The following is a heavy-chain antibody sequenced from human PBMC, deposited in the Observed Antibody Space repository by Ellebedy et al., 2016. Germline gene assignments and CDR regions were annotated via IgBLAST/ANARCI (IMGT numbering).Heavy chain of an antibody. CDR3: ARELLMVYAFSFDY. D-gene: IGHD2-8*01. CDR1: GFTFSSYA. V-gene: IGHV3-23*01. CDR2: ISGSGGST. J-gene: IGHJ4*02. Sequence: GESLKISXAASGFTFSSYAMSWVRQAPGKGLEWVSAISGSGGSTYYADSVKGRFTISRDNSKNTLYLQMNSLRDEDTAVYYCARELLMVYAFSFDYWGQGTLVTVSS.